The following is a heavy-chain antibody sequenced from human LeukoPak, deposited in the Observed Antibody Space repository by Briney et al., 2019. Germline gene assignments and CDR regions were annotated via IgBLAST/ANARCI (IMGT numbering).Heavy chain of an antibody. V-gene: IGHV3-74*01. CDR1: GFTFDDYA. CDR3: ARGYSSSRGRYFDL. CDR2: INTDGSST. J-gene: IGHJ2*01. Sequence: GGSLRLSCAASGFTFDDYAMHWVRQAPGKGLVWVSRINTDGSSTSYADSVKGRFTISRDNAKNTLYLQMNSLRAEDTAVYYCARGYSSSRGRYFDLWGRGTLVTVSS. D-gene: IGHD6-13*01.